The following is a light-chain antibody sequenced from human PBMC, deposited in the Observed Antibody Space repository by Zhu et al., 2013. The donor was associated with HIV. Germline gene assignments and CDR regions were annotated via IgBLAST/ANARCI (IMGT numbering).Light chain of an antibody. CDR1: SSNIENNY. J-gene: IGLJ1*01. Sequence: QSVLTQPPSVSAAPGQKVTISCSGSSSNIENNYVCWYQHLPGTAPKFLIYDNNKRFSGIPDRFSGSKSGTSATLGITGLQSGDEADYYCGTWDNSLSALYVFGSGTEVTVL. CDR3: GTWDNSLSALYV. V-gene: IGLV1-51*01. CDR2: DNN.